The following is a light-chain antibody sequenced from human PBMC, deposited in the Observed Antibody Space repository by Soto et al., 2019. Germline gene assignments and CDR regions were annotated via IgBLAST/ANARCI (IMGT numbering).Light chain of an antibody. Sequence: QSVLTQPPSASGTPGQRVTISCSGSSSNVGGNPVNWYQHVPTTAPKLLIYTNTQRPSGVPYRFSGSKSGTSASLAISVLQSEDEADYYCASWDDSLNGPVFGTGTKLTVL. J-gene: IGLJ1*01. V-gene: IGLV1-44*01. CDR3: ASWDDSLNGPV. CDR2: TNT. CDR1: SSNVGGNP.